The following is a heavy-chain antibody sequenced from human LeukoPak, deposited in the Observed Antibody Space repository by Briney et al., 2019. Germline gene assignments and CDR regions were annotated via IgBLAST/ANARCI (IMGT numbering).Heavy chain of an antibody. J-gene: IGHJ5*02. D-gene: IGHD3-10*01. CDR1: GFTLSNAW. CDR2: IKSKTDGGTT. CDR3: TRIGGSGGLDP. Sequence: GGSLRLSCAASGFTLSNAWMTGVRQAPGKGLEWVGRIKSKTDGGTTDYAAPVKGRFTISRDDSKNTLYLQMNSLKTEDTAVYYCTRIGGSGGLDPWGQGTLVTVSP. V-gene: IGHV3-15*01.